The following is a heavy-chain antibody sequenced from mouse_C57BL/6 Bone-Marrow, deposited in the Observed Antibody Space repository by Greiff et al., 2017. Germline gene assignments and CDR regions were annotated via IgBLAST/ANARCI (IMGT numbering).Heavy chain of an antibody. CDR3: ARHSKGWFAY. CDR1: GFTFSSYG. CDR2: ISSGGSYT. V-gene: IGHV5-6*01. Sequence: EVMLVESGGDLVKPGGSLKLSCAASGFTFSSYGMSWVRQTPDKRLEWVATISSGGSYTYYPDSVKGRFTISRDNAKNTLYLQMSSLKSEDTAMYYCARHSKGWFAYWGQGTLVTVSA. J-gene: IGHJ3*01.